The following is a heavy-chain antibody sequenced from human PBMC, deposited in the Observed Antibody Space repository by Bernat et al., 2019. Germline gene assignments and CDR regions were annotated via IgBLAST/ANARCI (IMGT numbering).Heavy chain of an antibody. CDR2: IYYSGGT. V-gene: IGHV4-59*01. J-gene: IGHJ5*02. D-gene: IGHD3-3*01. Sequence: QVQLQESGPGLVKPSETLSLTCTVSGGSISSYYWSWIRQPPGKGLEWIRYIYYSGGTNYNPSLKSRVTISVDTSQSRFSLKLSCVTAADTAVYYCARALRFLESGRGWRFDPWGQGTLVTVSS. CDR1: GGSISSYY. CDR3: ARALRFLESGRGWRFDP.